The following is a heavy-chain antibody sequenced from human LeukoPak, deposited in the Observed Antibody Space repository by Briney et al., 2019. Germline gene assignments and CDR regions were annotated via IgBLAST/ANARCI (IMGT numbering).Heavy chain of an antibody. CDR2: ISGSGGST. Sequence: GSLRLSCAASGFTFSSYAMSWVRQAPGKGLEWVSAISGSGGSTYYADSVKGRFTISRDNSKNTLYLQMNSLRAEDTAVYYCAKAFTYYYDSSGYYWDCWGQGTLVTVSS. J-gene: IGHJ4*02. D-gene: IGHD3-22*01. CDR1: GFTFSSYA. V-gene: IGHV3-23*01. CDR3: AKAFTYYYDSSGYYWDC.